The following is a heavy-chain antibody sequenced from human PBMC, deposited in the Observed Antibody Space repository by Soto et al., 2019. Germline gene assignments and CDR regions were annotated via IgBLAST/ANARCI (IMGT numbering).Heavy chain of an antibody. V-gene: IGHV5-51*01. CDR2: IYPIDSDT. D-gene: IGHD2-2*01. Sequence: PGESLKISCKGSGYIFTTYWIGWVRQMPGKGLEWMGIIYPIDSDTKYSPSFEGQVTVSADKSISTAYLQWSSPKASDTAMYYCATYQDPYYYGMDVWGQGTTVTVSS. CDR1: GYIFTTYW. J-gene: IGHJ6*02. CDR3: ATYQDPYYYGMDV.